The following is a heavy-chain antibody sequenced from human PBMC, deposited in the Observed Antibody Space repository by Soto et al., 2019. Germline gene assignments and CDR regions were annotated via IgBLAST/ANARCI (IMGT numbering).Heavy chain of an antibody. CDR1: GDSFSSSNW. J-gene: IGHJ4*02. V-gene: IGHV4-4*02. CDR2: ILHNGNT. Sequence: QVQLQESGPGLVKPSGTLSLTCGVSGDSFSSSNWWTWVRQPPGKGLEWIGEILHNGNTDYSPSLGNRATLSRDTSKKEFSLILTSVAATDTADYYCARSPRRVGGKWYLDYWGPGALVTVSS. D-gene: IGHD2-15*01. CDR3: ARSPRRVGGKWYLDY.